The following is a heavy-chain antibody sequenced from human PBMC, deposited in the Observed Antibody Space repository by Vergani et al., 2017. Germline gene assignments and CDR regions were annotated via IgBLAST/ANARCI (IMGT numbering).Heavy chain of an antibody. CDR3: ARGGSSGWYVFDY. J-gene: IGHJ4*02. V-gene: IGHV1-3*01. D-gene: IGHD6-19*01. Sequence: QVQLVQSGAEVKKPGASVKVSCKASGYTFTSYAMHWVRQAPGQRLEWMGWINAGNGNTKYSQKFQGRVTITRDTSASTAYMELSSLRSEDTAVYYCARGGSSGWYVFDYWGQGTLVTVSS. CDR1: GYTFTSYA. CDR2: INAGNGNT.